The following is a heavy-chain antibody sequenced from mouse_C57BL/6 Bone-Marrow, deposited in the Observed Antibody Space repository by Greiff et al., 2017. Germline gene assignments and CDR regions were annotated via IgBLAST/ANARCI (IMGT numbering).Heavy chain of an antibody. D-gene: IGHD1-1*01. CDR1: GIDFSRYW. CDR2: INPESSTI. J-gene: IGHJ1*03. V-gene: IGHV4-1*01. Sequence: EVKLLQSGGGLVQPGGSLTLSCAASGIDFSRYWMSWVRRAPGKGLEWIGEINPESSTINYAHSLKDKFIISRDNANNTMYLQMSKVRSEDTALSYGARFCYYVDWYFDVWGTGTTVTVSS. CDR3: ARFCYYVDWYFDV.